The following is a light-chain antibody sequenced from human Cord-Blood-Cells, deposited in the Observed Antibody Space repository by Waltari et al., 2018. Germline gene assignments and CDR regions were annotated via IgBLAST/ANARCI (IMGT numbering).Light chain of an antibody. V-gene: IGLV2-11*01. J-gene: IGLJ1*01. CDR2: DVS. CDR1: SSHVGGYNH. Sequence: QSALTQPRSVSGSPGQAVTISCTGTSSHVGGYNHVAWYQQHPGKAPKLMIYDVSKRPSGGPDRFSGSKSGDTASLTISGLQAGDEADYCCCSYAGSYVFGTGTKVTVL. CDR3: CSYAGSYV.